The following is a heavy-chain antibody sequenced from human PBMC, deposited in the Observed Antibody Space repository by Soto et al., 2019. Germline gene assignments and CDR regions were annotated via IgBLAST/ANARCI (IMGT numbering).Heavy chain of an antibody. CDR1: GFTFSNYA. D-gene: IGHD3-9*01. J-gene: IGHJ4*02. V-gene: IGHV3-23*01. Sequence: VQLLECGGGLVQPGGSLRLSCAASGFTFSNYAMIWGRQDPGQGLECVSGVSNSGSRTYYADSVKGQFILSRDHSKNTLYRQMNTLRPENTAVYYGAKAYFAILTGYFCDSWGQGTLVSVSS. CDR3: AKAYFAILTGYFCDS. CDR2: VSNSGSRT.